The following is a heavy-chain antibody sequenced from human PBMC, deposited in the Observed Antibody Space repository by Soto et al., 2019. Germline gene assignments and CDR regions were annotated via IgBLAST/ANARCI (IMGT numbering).Heavy chain of an antibody. CDR3: ARSKVFGVVISDGMDV. CDR2: IYPGDSDT. Sequence: PGESLKISCKGSGYSFTSYWIGWVRQMPGKGLEWMGIIYPGDSDTRYSPSFQGQVTISADKSISTAYLQWSSLKASDTAMYYCARSKVFGVVISDGMDVWGQGTTVTVSS. J-gene: IGHJ6*01. D-gene: IGHD3-3*01. V-gene: IGHV5-51*01. CDR1: GYSFTSYW.